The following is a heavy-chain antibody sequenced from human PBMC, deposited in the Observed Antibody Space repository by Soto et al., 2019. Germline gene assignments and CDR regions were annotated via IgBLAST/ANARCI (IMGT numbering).Heavy chain of an antibody. Sequence: GGSLRLSCAASGFTFSSYSMNWVRQAPGKGLEWVPSISSSSSYIYYADSVKGRFTISRDNAKNSLYLQMNSLRAEDTAVYYCARDPSRGSEWARYLDLWGRGTLVTVSS. CDR3: ARDPSRGSEWARYLDL. CDR1: GFTFSSYS. CDR2: ISSSSSYI. V-gene: IGHV3-21*01. J-gene: IGHJ2*01. D-gene: IGHD1-26*01.